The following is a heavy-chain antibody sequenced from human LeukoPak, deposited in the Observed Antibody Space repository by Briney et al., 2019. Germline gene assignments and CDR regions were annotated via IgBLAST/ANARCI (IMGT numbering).Heavy chain of an antibody. CDR2: ISSSSSYI. V-gene: IGHV3-21*01. CDR1: GFTFSSYS. J-gene: IGHJ4*02. Sequence: GGSPRLSCAASGFTFSSYSMNWVRQAPGKRLEWVSSISSSSSYIYYADSVKGRFTISRDNAKNSLYLQMNSLRAEDTAVYYCARDYYGSGSYYLLYYFDYWGQGTLVTVSS. D-gene: IGHD3-10*01. CDR3: ARDYYGSGSYYLLYYFDY.